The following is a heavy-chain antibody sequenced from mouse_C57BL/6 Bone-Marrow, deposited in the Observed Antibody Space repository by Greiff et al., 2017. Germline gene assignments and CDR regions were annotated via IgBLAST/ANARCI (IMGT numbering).Heavy chain of an antibody. CDR1: GFSLTSYG. D-gene: IGHD1-1*01. Sequence: VKLMESGPGLVAPSLSLSIPCTVSGFSLTSYGVDWVRQPPGKGLEWLGVIWGGGSTNYNSALMSRLSISKDNFKSQVFLKMNSLQTDDTAMYYCAKREYYGSSYGFAYWGQGTLVTVSA. CDR2: IWGGGST. V-gene: IGHV2-9*01. CDR3: AKREYYGSSYGFAY. J-gene: IGHJ3*01.